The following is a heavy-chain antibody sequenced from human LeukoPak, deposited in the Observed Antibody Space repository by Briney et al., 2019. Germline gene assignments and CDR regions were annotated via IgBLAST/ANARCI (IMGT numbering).Heavy chain of an antibody. V-gene: IGHV4-59*08. CDR2: IYCSGST. CDR1: GGSISSYY. D-gene: IGHD3-22*01. CDR3: ARHIDSSGYFDP. Sequence: PSETLSLTCTVSGGSISSYYWSWIRQPPGKGLEWIGYIYCSGSTNYNPSLKSRVTISVDTSKNQFSLKLSSVTAADTAVYYCARHIDSSGYFDPWGQGTLVTVSS. J-gene: IGHJ5*02.